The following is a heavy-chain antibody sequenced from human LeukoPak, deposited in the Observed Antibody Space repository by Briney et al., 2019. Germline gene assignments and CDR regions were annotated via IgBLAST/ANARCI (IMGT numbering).Heavy chain of an antibody. CDR3: ARGHGDPRFDY. D-gene: IGHD4-17*01. J-gene: IGHJ4*02. V-gene: IGHV4-4*07. CDR1: GGSNSSYY. Sequence: SETLPLTYTVYGGSNSSYYWSWIRQPAGKVLEWIGRIYTSGSTNYNPSLKSRVTMSVDTSKNQFSLKLSSATAADTAVYYCARGHGDPRFDYWGQGTLVTVSS. CDR2: IYTSGST.